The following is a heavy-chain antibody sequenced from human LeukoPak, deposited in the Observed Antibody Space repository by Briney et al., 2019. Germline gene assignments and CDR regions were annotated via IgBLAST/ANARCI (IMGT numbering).Heavy chain of an antibody. Sequence: SETLSLTCTVSGDSIRSSSSYWGWIRQPPGKGLEWIGDIFYSGSTSFNPSLKSRVTISVDTSRNQFSLKLNSVTAADTAVYYCARDSMIRGVLLFDPWGQGALVTVSS. CDR3: ARDSMIRGVLLFDP. J-gene: IGHJ5*02. CDR1: GDSIRSSSSY. CDR2: IFYSGST. D-gene: IGHD3-10*01. V-gene: IGHV4-39*07.